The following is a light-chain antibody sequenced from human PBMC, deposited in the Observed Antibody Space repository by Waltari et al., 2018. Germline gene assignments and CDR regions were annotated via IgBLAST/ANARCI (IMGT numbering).Light chain of an antibody. Sequence: QSVLTQPPPVSGAPGQRVTISCTGTNSNIGAGYAVYWYQQLPGAVPKLLIFVNNNRPSGVPDRFSGSKSGSSASLVISGLQAEDEGDYYCQSYDSGLSGKLFGGGTKVVVI. V-gene: IGLV1-40*01. CDR1: NSNIGAGYA. CDR3: QSYDSGLSGKL. J-gene: IGLJ3*02. CDR2: VNN.